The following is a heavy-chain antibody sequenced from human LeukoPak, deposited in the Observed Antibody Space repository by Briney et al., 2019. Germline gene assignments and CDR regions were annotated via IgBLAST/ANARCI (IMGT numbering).Heavy chain of an antibody. CDR2: FYISGST. D-gene: IGHD6-13*01. CDR3: ARGSSWLDY. Sequence: PSETLSLTCTVSGGSISYYYWTWIRQPAGKGLEWIGRFYISGSTNYNPSLKSRLTMSVDTSKNQFSLRVSSVTAADTAVYYCARGSSWLDYWGQGTLVTVSS. CDR1: GGSISYYY. J-gene: IGHJ4*02. V-gene: IGHV4-4*07.